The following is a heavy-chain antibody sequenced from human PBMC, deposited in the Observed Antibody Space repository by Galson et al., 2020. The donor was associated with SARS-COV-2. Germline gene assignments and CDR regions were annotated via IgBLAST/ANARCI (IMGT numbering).Heavy chain of an antibody. CDR2: ISGNGINT. CDR1: GFTFNNYA. D-gene: IGHD6-6*01. CDR3: AKETSSSGNYFDY. Sequence: TGGSLRLSCVVSGFTFNNYAMSWVRQAPGKGLEWVSAISGNGINTYYADSVKGRFTISRDNSKITLYLQMNSLRAEDTAVYYCAKETSSSGNYFDYWGQGTLVTVSS. J-gene: IGHJ4*02. V-gene: IGHV3-23*01.